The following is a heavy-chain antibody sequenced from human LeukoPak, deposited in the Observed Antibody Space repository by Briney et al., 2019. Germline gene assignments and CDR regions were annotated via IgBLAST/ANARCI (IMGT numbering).Heavy chain of an antibody. D-gene: IGHD3-22*01. CDR3: ARVPHYYDQGYYYYYMGV. Sequence: SETLSLTRTVSGGSISSHYWSWIRQPPGKGLEWIGYIYYSGSTNYNPSLKSRVTISVDTFKNQFSLKLSSVTAADTAVYYCARVPHYYDQGYYYYYMGVWGKGTTVTVSS. CDR1: GGSISSHY. J-gene: IGHJ6*03. CDR2: IYYSGST. V-gene: IGHV4-59*11.